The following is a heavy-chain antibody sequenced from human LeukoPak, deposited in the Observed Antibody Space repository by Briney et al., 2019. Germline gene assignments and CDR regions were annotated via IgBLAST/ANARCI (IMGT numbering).Heavy chain of an antibody. Sequence: ASETLSLTCAVSGGSISSGGYSWSWIRQPPGKGLEWIGYIYHSGSTYYNPSLKSRVTISVDRSKNQFSLKLSSVTAADTAVYYCARIYGSADFDYWGQGTLVTVSS. V-gene: IGHV4-30-2*01. CDR1: GGSISSGGYS. CDR3: ARIYGSADFDY. CDR2: IYHSGST. J-gene: IGHJ4*02. D-gene: IGHD3-10*01.